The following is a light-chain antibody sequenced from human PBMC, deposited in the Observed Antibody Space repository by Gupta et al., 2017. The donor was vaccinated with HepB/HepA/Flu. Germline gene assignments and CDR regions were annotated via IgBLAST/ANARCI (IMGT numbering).Light chain of an antibody. CDR1: RSVSIN. J-gene: IGKJ1*01. Sequence: EIVMTQSPATLSVSPGERATLSCRASRSVSINLAWYQQKPGQAPRRLIYGASTRATGIPARFSGSGSGTEFTLTISSLQSEDFAVYSCQQYNNWPSTFGQGTKVEIK. CDR3: QQYNNWPST. CDR2: GAS. V-gene: IGKV3-15*01.